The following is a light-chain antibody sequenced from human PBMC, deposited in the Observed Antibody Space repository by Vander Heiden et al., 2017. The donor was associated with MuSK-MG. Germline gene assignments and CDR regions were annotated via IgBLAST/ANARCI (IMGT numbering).Light chain of an antibody. CDR2: GAS. J-gene: IGKJ4*01. V-gene: IGKV3-15*01. Sequence: MTQSPATLSVSPGERATLSCRASQSVSSNLAWYQQKPGQAPRLLIYGASTMATDTPDRFSGSGSGTESTLTISSLQSEDFAVYYCQQYDKWPPLTFGGGTKVEIK. CDR1: QSVSSN. CDR3: QQYDKWPPLT.